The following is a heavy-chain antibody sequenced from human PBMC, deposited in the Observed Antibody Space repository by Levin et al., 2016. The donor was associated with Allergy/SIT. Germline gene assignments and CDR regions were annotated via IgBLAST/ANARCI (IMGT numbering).Heavy chain of an antibody. CDR2: ISGSGGST. Sequence: VRQAPGKGLEWVSAISGSGGSTYYADSVKGRFTISRDNSKNTLYLQMNSLRAEDTAVYYCAKVRTMIVVVITPPDYWGQGTLVTVSS. D-gene: IGHD3-22*01. CDR3: AKVRTMIVVVITPPDY. J-gene: IGHJ4*02. V-gene: IGHV3-23*01.